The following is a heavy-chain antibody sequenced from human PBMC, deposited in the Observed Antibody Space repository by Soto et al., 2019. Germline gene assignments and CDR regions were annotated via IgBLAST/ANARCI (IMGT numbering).Heavy chain of an antibody. CDR1: GFTFTSSA. Sequence: SVKVSCKASGFTFTSSAVQWVRQARGQRLEWIGWIVVGSGNTNYAQKFQERVTITRDMSTSTAYMELSSLRSEDTAVYYCAAYCSGGSCWRSFDYWGQGTLVTVSS. D-gene: IGHD2-15*01. CDR2: IVVGSGNT. J-gene: IGHJ4*02. V-gene: IGHV1-58*01. CDR3: AAYCSGGSCWRSFDY.